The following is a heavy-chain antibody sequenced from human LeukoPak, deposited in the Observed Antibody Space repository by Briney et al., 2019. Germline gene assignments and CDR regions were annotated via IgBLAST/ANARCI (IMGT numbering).Heavy chain of an antibody. J-gene: IGHJ6*03. D-gene: IGHD2-15*01. CDR3: ARDPNCSGGSCYFDYYYYYMDV. Sequence: SETLSLTCAVSGGSISSSNWWSWVRQPPGKGLEWIGEIYHSGSTNYDPSLKSRVTISVDKSKNQFSLKLSSVTAADTAVYYCARDPNCSGGSCYFDYYYYYMDVWGKGTTVTVSS. V-gene: IGHV4-4*02. CDR2: IYHSGST. CDR1: GGSISSSNW.